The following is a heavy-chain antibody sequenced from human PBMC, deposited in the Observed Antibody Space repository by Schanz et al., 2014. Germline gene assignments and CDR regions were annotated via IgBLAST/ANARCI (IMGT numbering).Heavy chain of an antibody. CDR2: ISNNGDST. CDR3: AASSGWHPSTDY. CDR1: GFTFSTFA. V-gene: IGHV3-64D*06. J-gene: IGHJ4*02. Sequence: EVQLVESGGDLVQPGGSLRLSCSASGFTFSTFAMHWVRQAPGKGLEYISAISNNGDSTYYADSVKGRFTISRDNAKSSLYLQMNSLRVEDTAVYYCAASSGWHPSTDYWGQGTLVTVSS. D-gene: IGHD6-19*01.